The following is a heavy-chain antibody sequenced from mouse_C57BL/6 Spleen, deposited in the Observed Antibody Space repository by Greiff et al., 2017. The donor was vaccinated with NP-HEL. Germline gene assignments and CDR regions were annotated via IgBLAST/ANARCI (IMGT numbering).Heavy chain of an antibody. Sequence: EVQLQQSGPVLVKPGASVKMSCKASGYTFTDYYMNWVKQSHGKSLEWIGVINPYNGGTSYNQKFKGKATLTVDKSSSTAYMELNSLTSEDSAVYYCARSGGQQGYAMDYWVQGTSVTVSS. CDR1: GYTFTDYY. J-gene: IGHJ4*01. CDR2: INPYNGGT. V-gene: IGHV1-19*01. D-gene: IGHD3-3*01. CDR3: ARSGGQQGYAMDY.